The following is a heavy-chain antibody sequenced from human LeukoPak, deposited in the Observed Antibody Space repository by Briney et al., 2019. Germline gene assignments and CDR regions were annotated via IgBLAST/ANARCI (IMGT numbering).Heavy chain of an antibody. D-gene: IGHD3-10*01. CDR1: GGSISSGDYY. CDR2: IYYSGST. J-gene: IGHJ5*02. Sequence: SETLSLTCTVSGGSISSGDYYWSWIRQPPGKGLEWIGYIYYSGSTYYNPSLKSRVTISVDTSKNQFSLKLSSVTAADTAVYYCARGPPDSPMVRGVMEPWGQGTLVTVSS. V-gene: IGHV4-30-4*01. CDR3: ARGPPDSPMVRGVMEP.